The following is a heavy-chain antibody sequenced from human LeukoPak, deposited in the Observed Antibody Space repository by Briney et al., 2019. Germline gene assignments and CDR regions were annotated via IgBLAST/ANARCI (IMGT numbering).Heavy chain of an antibody. CDR2: ISWNSGSI. J-gene: IGHJ4*02. D-gene: IGHD2-21*01. CDR1: GFTFDDYA. V-gene: IGHV3-9*03. Sequence: GGSLRLSCAASGFTFDDYAMHWVRQAPGKGLEWFSGISWNSGSIGYADSVKGRFTISRDNAKNSLYLQMNSLRAEDMALYYCAKSKDWYYFDYWGQGTLVTVSS. CDR3: AKSKDWYYFDY.